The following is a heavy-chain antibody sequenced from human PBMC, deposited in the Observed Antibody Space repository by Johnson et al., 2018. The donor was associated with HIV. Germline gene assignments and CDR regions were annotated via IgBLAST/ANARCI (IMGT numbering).Heavy chain of an antibody. D-gene: IGHD3-16*01. J-gene: IGHJ3*02. Sequence: VQLVESGGGVVQPGRSLRLACAASGFTFDDYGMSWVRQAPGKGLEWVSGINWNGGSTGFADTVKGRFTISRDKAENSLYLQMNSLRAEDTAVYYCAKVMSTIWDDAVDIWGQGTMVTVSS. CDR2: INWNGGST. CDR1: GFTFDDYG. V-gene: IGHV3-20*04. CDR3: AKVMSTIWDDAVDI.